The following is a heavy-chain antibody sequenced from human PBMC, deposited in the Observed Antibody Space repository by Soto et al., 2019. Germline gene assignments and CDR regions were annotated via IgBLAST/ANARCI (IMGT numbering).Heavy chain of an antibody. CDR1: GCTFSSYG. J-gene: IGHJ6*02. D-gene: IGHD6-6*01. CDR3: AKVGSIAVYHYHYALDV. CDR2: ISYDGTKK. Sequence: QVQLMESGGGVVQPGKSLRLSCVGSGCTFSSYGMHWVRQAPGKGLEWVAGISYDGTKKYYGDSVKGRFSISRDNSRQTVYLQMDSLRAEDTAVYYCAKVGSIAVYHYHYALDVWGQGTTVTVSS. V-gene: IGHV3-30*18.